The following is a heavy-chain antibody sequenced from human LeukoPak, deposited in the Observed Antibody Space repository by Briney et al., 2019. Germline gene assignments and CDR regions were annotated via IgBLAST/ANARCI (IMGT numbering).Heavy chain of an antibody. J-gene: IGHJ4*02. CDR3: ARGYRYCSSTSCYYFDY. D-gene: IGHD2-2*01. V-gene: IGHV1-8*03. CDR2: MNPNSGNT. CDR1: GYTFTSYD. Sequence: GASVKVSCKASGYTFTSYDINWVRQATGQGLERMGWMNPNSGNTGYAQKFQGRVTITRNTSISTAYMELSSLRSEDTAVYYCARGYRYCSSTSCYYFDYWGQGTLVTVSS.